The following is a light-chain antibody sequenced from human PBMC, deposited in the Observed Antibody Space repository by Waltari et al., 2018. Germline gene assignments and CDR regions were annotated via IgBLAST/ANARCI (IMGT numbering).Light chain of an antibody. Sequence: DIQMTQSPSTLSASVGDRVTITCRASQSISNWLAWYQQKPGKAPKLLIYKASTLESGVPSRFSGSGSGTEFTLTISSLQPDDFATYCCQQYNSYSLLTFVGGTKVEIK. J-gene: IGKJ4*01. V-gene: IGKV1-5*03. CDR1: QSISNW. CDR2: KAS. CDR3: QQYNSYSLLT.